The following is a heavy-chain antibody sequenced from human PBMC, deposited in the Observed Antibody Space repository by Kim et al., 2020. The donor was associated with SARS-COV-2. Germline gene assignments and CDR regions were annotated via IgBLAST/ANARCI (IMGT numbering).Heavy chain of an antibody. J-gene: IGHJ5*02. D-gene: IGHD6-6*01. Sequence: SETLSLTCTVSGGSISSSSYYWGWIRQPPGKGLEWIGSIYYSGSTYYNPSLKSRVTISVDTSKNQFSLKLSSVTAADTAVYYCARTISSSFLGWFDPWGQGTLVTVSS. V-gene: IGHV4-39*01. CDR2: IYYSGST. CDR3: ARTISSSFLGWFDP. CDR1: GGSISSSSYY.